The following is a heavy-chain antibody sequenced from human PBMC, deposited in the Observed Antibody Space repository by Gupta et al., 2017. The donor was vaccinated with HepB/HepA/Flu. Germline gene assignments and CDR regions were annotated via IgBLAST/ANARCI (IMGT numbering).Heavy chain of an antibody. J-gene: IGHJ6*02. Sequence: QVQLVESGGGVVQPGRSLRLSCAASGFTFSRYGMHWVRQAPGKGLEWVAVISYDGSNKYYADSVKGRFTISRDNSKNTLYLQMNSLRAEDTAVYYCAKVGDTAMVTTYYGMDVWGQGTTVTVSS. CDR3: AKVGDTAMVTTYYGMDV. CDR2: ISYDGSNK. D-gene: IGHD5-18*01. V-gene: IGHV3-30*18. CDR1: GFTFSRYG.